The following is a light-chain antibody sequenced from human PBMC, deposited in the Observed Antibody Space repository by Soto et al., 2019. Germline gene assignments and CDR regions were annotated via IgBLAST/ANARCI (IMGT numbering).Light chain of an antibody. CDR3: CSYTNNATGV. CDR1: SSDVGSYDY. J-gene: IGLJ1*01. V-gene: IGLV2-18*02. Sequence: QSALIQPPSVSGSPGQSVTISCTGTSSDVGSYDYVSWYQQHPVTVPKPMIYNVNTQPSGVPDRFSGSRSGNTVSMTISGLQAEDEADYYDCSYTNNATGVFGTGTKLTVL. CDR2: NVN.